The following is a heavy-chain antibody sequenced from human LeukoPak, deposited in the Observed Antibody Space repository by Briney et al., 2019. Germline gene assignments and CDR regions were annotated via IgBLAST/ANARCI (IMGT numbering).Heavy chain of an antibody. CDR1: GFTFSSYW. V-gene: IGHV3-7*03. J-gene: IGHJ5*01. D-gene: IGHD3-10*01. CDR3: AKDRGAGTYYTGTWFDS. Sequence: GGSLRLSCAASGFTFSSYWMNWARQAPGKGLEWVASINHNGNVNYYVDSVKGRFTISRDNAKNSLYLQMHSLRPEDTALYYCAKDRGAGTYYTGTWFDSWGQGTLVIVSS. CDR2: INHNGNVN.